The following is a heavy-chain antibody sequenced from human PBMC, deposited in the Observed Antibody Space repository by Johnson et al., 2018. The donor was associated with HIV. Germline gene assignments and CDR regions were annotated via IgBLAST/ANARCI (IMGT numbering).Heavy chain of an antibody. CDR3: ARERGYYGNPAVDI. D-gene: IGHD4-11*01. Sequence: QMLLVESGGGVVQPGRSLRLSCAASGFTFSSYAMHWVRQAPGKGLEWVAVKSYDGSNKYYADSVKGRFTISRDNSKNTLYLQMNSLRAEDTAVYYCARERGYYGNPAVDIWGQGTMVTVSS. V-gene: IGHV3-30*04. J-gene: IGHJ3*02. CDR2: KSYDGSNK. CDR1: GFTFSSYA.